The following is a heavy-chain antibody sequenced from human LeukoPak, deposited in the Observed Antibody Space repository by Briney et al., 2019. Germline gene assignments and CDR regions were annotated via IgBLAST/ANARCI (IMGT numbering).Heavy chain of an antibody. CDR1: GFTFSDCY. Sequence: GGSLRLSCAASGFTFSDCYMSWIRQAPGKGLEWVSYISSSGSTIYYADSVKGRFTISSDNAKNSLYLQMNSLRAEDTAVYYCAREYAGSYYYYYYMDVWGKGTTVTVSS. CDR3: AREYAGSYYYYYYMDV. V-gene: IGHV3-11*04. CDR2: ISSSGSTI. J-gene: IGHJ6*03. D-gene: IGHD1-26*01.